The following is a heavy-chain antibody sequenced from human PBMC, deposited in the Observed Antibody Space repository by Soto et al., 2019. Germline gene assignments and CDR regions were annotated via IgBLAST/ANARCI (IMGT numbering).Heavy chain of an antibody. CDR3: TRSDYDTSGYTDY. Sequence: QVQLVESGGGLVKPGGSLRLSCAASGFVFSAYYMSWIRQAPGKGLEWVSYISDSGSTIYYADSVKGRFTISRYNAKNSLYLQMNSLRVEDTAVYYCTRSDYDTSGYTDYWGQGTLVTVSS. J-gene: IGHJ4*02. CDR2: ISDSGSTI. CDR1: GFVFSAYY. V-gene: IGHV3-11*01. D-gene: IGHD3-22*01.